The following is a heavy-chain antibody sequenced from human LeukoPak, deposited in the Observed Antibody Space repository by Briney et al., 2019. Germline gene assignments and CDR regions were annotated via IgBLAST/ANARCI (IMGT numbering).Heavy chain of an antibody. D-gene: IGHD5-18*01. CDR2: ISGSGGST. CDR1: GFTFSSYA. V-gene: IGHV3-23*01. CDR3: ARGIQLSSTRGDYFDY. J-gene: IGHJ4*02. Sequence: GGSLRLSCAASGFTFSSYAMNWVRQAPGKGLEWVSAISGSGGSTYYADSVKGRFTISRDNSKNTLYLQMNSLRAEDTAVYYCARGIQLSSTRGDYFDYWGQGTLVTVSS.